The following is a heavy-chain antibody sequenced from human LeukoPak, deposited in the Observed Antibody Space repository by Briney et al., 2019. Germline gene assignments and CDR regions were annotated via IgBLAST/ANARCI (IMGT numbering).Heavy chain of an antibody. CDR3: AKQLGYCSDGSCYFPY. Sequence: GGSLRLSCAASGFTVITSFMSWVRQAPGKGLEWVSVIYNDGTTYYADSVKGRFTISRDNPKNTLYLQMNTLRAEDTAVYYCAKQLGYCSDGSCYFPYWGQGTLVTVSS. V-gene: IGHV3-66*04. J-gene: IGHJ4*02. D-gene: IGHD2-15*01. CDR1: GFTVITSF. CDR2: IYNDGTT.